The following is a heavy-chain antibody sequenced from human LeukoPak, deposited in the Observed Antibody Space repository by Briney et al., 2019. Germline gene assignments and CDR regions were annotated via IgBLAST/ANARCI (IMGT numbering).Heavy chain of an antibody. CDR1: GYTFTSYG. CDR3: ARDWGGHYGGFSFDY. Sequence: GASVNVSCKSSGYTFTSYGISWVRPPPGQGLEWMGWISAYNGNTNYAQKLQGRVTMTTDTSTSTAYMELRSLRSDDTAVYYCARDWGGHYGGFSFDYWGQGTLVTVSS. J-gene: IGHJ4*02. V-gene: IGHV1-18*01. D-gene: IGHD4-23*01. CDR2: ISAYNGNT.